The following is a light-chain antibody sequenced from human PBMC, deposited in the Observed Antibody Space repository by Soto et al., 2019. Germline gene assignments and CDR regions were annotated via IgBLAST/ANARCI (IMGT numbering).Light chain of an antibody. CDR2: DAS. J-gene: IGKJ5*01. CDR3: QPRSNWIT. Sequence: EIVLTQSPATLSLSPGERATLSCRASQSVSSYLAWYQHKPGQAPRLLIYDASNRATGIPARFSGSGSGTDFTLTISSLDPEDFAVYYCQPRSNWITFGQGTRLEIK. V-gene: IGKV3-11*01. CDR1: QSVSSY.